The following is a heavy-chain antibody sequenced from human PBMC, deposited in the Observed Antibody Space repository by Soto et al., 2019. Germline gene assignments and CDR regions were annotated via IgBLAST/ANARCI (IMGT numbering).Heavy chain of an antibody. V-gene: IGHV4-34*01. D-gene: IGHD6-6*01. CDR1: GGSFSGYC. CDR2: INHSGST. CDR3: ARGQPSSSFDY. J-gene: IGHJ4*02. Sequence: QVQLQQWGAGLLKPSETLSLTCAVYGGSFSGYCWSWIRQPPGKGLEWIGEINHSGSTNYNPSLKSRVTISVDTSKNQFSLKLSSVTAADTAVYYCARGQPSSSFDYWGQGTLVTVSS.